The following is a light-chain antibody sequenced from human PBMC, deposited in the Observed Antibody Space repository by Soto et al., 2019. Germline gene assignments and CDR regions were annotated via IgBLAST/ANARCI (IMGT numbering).Light chain of an antibody. V-gene: IGKV1-8*01. CDR3: QQYYSYLWT. Sequence: AIRMTQSPSSFSASTGDRVTITCRASQGISSYLAWYQQKPGKAPKLLIYAASTLQSGVPSRFSGSGSGTDCTLTISCRQSEYFATYYCQQYYSYLWTFGQGTKVEIK. CDR1: QGISSY. J-gene: IGKJ1*01. CDR2: AAS.